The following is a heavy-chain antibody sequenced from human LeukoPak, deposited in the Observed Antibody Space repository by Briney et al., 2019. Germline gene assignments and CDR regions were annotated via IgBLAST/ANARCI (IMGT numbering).Heavy chain of an antibody. Sequence: GGSLRLSCAASGFTFSSYGMSWVRQAPGKGLEWVSAISGSGGSTYYADSVKGRFTISRDNSKNTLYLQMNSLRAEDTAVYYCAKYNDYVWGSNFDYWGQGTLVTVSS. D-gene: IGHD3-16*01. CDR1: GFTFSSYG. CDR3: AKYNDYVWGSNFDY. V-gene: IGHV3-23*01. CDR2: ISGSGGST. J-gene: IGHJ4*02.